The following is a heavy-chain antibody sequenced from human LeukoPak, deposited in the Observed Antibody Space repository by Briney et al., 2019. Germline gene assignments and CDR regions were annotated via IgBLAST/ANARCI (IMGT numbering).Heavy chain of an antibody. CDR2: ISTSGDST. Sequence: GGSLRLSCAASGFTFSSYAMSWVRQAPGQGLEWVSAISTSGDSTYYADSVKGRFTISRDNSKNTLYLQMNSLRAEDTAVYYCWSTAMVPNFDYWGQGTLVTVSS. J-gene: IGHJ4*02. CDR1: GFTFSSYA. D-gene: IGHD5-18*01. CDR3: WSTAMVPNFDY. V-gene: IGHV3-23*01.